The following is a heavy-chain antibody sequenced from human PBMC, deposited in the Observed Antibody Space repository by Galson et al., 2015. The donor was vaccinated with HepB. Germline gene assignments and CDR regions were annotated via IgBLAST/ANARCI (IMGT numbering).Heavy chain of an antibody. Sequence: SLRLSCAASGFTVSGSYMSWVRQAPGKGLEWVSVFHSDGDSDYADSVKGRFTISRDNSKNTLYLQMNSLRAEGTAVYFCARDHFDYSNAIYYFDSWGQGTLVTVSS. J-gene: IGHJ4*02. CDR3: ARDHFDYSNAIYYFDS. CDR2: FHSDGDS. CDR1: GFTVSGSY. D-gene: IGHD4-11*01. V-gene: IGHV3-53*01.